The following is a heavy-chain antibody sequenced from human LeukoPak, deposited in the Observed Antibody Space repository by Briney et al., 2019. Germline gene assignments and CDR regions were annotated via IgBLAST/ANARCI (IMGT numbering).Heavy chain of an antibody. V-gene: IGHV3-74*01. J-gene: IGHJ4*02. D-gene: IGHD3-3*01. CDR1: GFSFSDYW. CDR2: ISSDGSTT. Sequence: PGGSLRLSCAASGFSFSDYWMHWVRQAPGKGLMWASRISSDGSTTNYADSVKGRFTISRDNAENTVYLQMNSLRAEDTAVYYCTRDQDFWGQGTPVTVSS. CDR3: TRDQDF.